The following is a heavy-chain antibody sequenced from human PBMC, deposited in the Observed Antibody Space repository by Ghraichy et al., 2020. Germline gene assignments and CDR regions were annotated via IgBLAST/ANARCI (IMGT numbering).Heavy chain of an antibody. CDR3: ARLYFDWLSLPNYFDY. D-gene: IGHD3-9*01. CDR2: IFYSGST. J-gene: IGHJ4*02. CDR1: GSSISSSSYY. V-gene: IGHV4-39*01. Sequence: SETLSLTCTVTGSSISSSSYYWGWIRQPPGKGMEWIGTIFYSGSTYYNPSLKSRVTISVDTSKNQFSLKVTSAAAADTAVYYCARLYFDWLSLPNYFDYWGQGTMVNVSS.